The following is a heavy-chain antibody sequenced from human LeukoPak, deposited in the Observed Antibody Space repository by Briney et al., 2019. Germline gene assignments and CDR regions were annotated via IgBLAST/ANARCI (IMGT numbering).Heavy chain of an antibody. V-gene: IGHV4-39*07. CDR2: VYFDGGT. CDR3: ARDHYYDGRGRFDP. D-gene: IGHD3-16*01. J-gene: IGHJ5*02. CDR1: GGSVTSGTYR. Sequence: PSETLSLTCSVSGGSVTSGTYRWGWIRQPPGKGLEWIGSVYFDGGTHYNPSLQSRVTVSVDTSKNQFSLRLSSVTAADTALYYCARDHYYDGRGRFDPWGQGTLVTVSS.